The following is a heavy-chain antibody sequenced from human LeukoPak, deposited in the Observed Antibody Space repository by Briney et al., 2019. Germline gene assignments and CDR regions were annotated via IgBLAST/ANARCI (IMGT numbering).Heavy chain of an antibody. CDR1: GFTVTTTL. CDR3: ASAHYGDYEGFANLNF. D-gene: IGHD4-17*01. Sequence: GGSLRLSCTVSGFTVTTTLMDWVRQAPGKGLEWVSLIYDDGRTVYADSVRGRFTISRDTSKNMVYLQMNSLRAEDTAVYYCASAHYGDYEGFANLNFWGQGTLVTVSS. V-gene: IGHV3-66*01. J-gene: IGHJ4*02. CDR2: IYDDGRT.